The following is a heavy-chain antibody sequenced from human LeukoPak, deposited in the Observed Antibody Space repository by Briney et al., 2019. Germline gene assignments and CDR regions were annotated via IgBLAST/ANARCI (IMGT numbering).Heavy chain of an antibody. D-gene: IGHD4-17*01. Sequence: GESLKISCKGSGYSFTSYWIGWVRQMPGKGLEWMGIIHPGDSDTRYSPSFQGQVTISADKSISTAYLQWSSLKASDTAKYYCARHGDTTVTTADYWGQGTLVTVSS. CDR3: ARHGDTTVTTADY. V-gene: IGHV5-51*01. CDR2: IHPGDSDT. CDR1: GYSFTSYW. J-gene: IGHJ4*02.